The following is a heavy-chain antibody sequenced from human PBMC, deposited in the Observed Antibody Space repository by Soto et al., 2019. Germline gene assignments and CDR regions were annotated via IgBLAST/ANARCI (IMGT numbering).Heavy chain of an antibody. Sequence: QITLKESGPTLVKPTQTLTLTCTFSGFSLSTSGVGVGWIRQPPGKALEWLALIYWDDDKRYSPSLKSRLTITEATSKNQVFPTMTNMDPVDTATYYRAHTLFGIYDSSANWCDPWGQGTLVTVSS. V-gene: IGHV2-5*02. J-gene: IGHJ5*02. CDR3: AHTLFGIYDSSANWCDP. D-gene: IGHD3-22*01. CDR2: IYWDDDK. CDR1: GFSLSTSGVG.